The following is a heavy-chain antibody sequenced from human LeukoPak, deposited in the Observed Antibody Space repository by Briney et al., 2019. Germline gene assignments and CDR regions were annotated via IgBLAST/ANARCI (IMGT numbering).Heavy chain of an antibody. J-gene: IGHJ4*02. CDR2: INAGNGNT. CDR3: ARDLIVGATNVDMGGFDY. D-gene: IGHD1-26*01. CDR1: GYTFTSYA. Sequence: ASVKVSCKASGYTFTSYAMHWVRQAPGQRLEWMGWINAGNGNTKYSQKFQGRVTITRDTSASTAYMELSSLRSEDTAVYYCARDLIVGATNVDMGGFDYWGQGTLVTVSS. V-gene: IGHV1-3*01.